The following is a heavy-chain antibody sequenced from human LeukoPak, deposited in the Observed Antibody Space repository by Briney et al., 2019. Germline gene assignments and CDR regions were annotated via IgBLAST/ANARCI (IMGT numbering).Heavy chain of an antibody. V-gene: IGHV4-59*01. CDR3: ARVRGYSYDSSDFDY. CDR2: IYYSGNT. J-gene: IGHJ4*02. D-gene: IGHD5-18*01. Sequence: SETLSLTCTVSGDSISYYYWSWIRQPPGKGLEWIGKIYYSGNTNYNPSLKSRVTISVDTSKNQFSLKLSSVTAADTAAYYCARVRGYSYDSSDFDYWGQGTLVTVSS. CDR1: GDSISYYY.